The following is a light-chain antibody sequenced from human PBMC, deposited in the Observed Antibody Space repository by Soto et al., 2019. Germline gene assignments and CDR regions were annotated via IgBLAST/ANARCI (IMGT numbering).Light chain of an antibody. CDR1: SSDVGSYNL. CDR2: EGT. CDR3: TSYEGSSTYV. V-gene: IGLV2-23*01. Sequence: QSALTQPASVSGSPGQSITISCTGTSSDVGSYNLVSWYQQHPGKAPKLMIYEGTKRPSGVSNRFSGSKSGNTASLTISGLQADDEADYYCTSYEGSSTYVFGTGTKLTVL. J-gene: IGLJ1*01.